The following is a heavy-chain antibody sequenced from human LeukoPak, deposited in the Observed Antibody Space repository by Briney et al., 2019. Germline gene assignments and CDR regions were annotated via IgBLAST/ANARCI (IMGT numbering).Heavy chain of an antibody. J-gene: IGHJ4*02. CDR1: GGSISSGDYY. Sequence: SQTLSLTCTVSGGSISSGDYYGSLIRQPPGKGLEWIGYISYSGSTYYNPSLKSRVTISVDTSKNQFSLKLSSVTAADTAVYYCARFYQTYYFDYWGQGTLVTVSS. CDR2: ISYSGST. V-gene: IGHV4-30-4*01. CDR3: ARFYQTYYFDY. D-gene: IGHD3-16*02.